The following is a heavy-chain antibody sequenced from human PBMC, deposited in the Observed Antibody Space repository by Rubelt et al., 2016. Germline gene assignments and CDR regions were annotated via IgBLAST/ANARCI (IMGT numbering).Heavy chain of an antibody. J-gene: IGHJ6*02. V-gene: IGHV5-10-1*01. CDR1: GYSFTSYW. Sequence: GSGYSFTSYWISWVRQMPGKGLEWMGRIDPSDSYTNYSPSFQGHVTISADKSISTAYLQWSSLKASDTAMYYCARLRSTGITGTTYYYYGMDGWGQGTTVTVSS. CDR3: ARLRSTGITGTTYYYYGMDG. D-gene: IGHD1-7*01. CDR2: IDPSDSYT.